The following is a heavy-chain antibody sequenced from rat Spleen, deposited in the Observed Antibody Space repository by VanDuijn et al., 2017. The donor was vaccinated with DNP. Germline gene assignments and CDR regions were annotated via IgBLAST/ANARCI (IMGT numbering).Heavy chain of an antibody. Sequence: EVKLVESGGGLVQPGRSLKLSCAASGFNFNDYWMGWVRQAPGKGLEWIGEVNKDSSIMKYSPSLKDKFTVSRNNAQNTLYLQMSKLGSEDTAIYYCVREEFGVDYWGQGVMVTVSS. V-gene: IGHV4-2*01. CDR3: VREEFGVDY. J-gene: IGHJ2*01. CDR2: VNKDSSIM. CDR1: GFNFNDYW. D-gene: IGHD4-3*01.